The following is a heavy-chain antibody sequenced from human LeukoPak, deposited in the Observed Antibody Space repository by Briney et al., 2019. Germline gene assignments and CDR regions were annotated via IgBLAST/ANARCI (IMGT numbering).Heavy chain of an antibody. D-gene: IGHD3-10*01. Sequence: ASVKVSCKASGYTFTGYYMHWVRQAPGQGLEWMGRINPNSGGTGYAQKFQGRVTMTRNTSISTAYMELSSLRSEDTAVYYCARGQVRGVHLLPYYYYYMDVWGKGTTVTVSS. CDR3: ARGQVRGVHLLPYYYYYMDV. J-gene: IGHJ6*03. CDR2: INPNSGGT. CDR1: GYTFTGYY. V-gene: IGHV1-2*06.